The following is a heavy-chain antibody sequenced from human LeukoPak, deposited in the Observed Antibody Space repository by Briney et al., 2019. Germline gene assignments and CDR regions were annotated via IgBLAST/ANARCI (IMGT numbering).Heavy chain of an antibody. CDR2: ISYDGSNK. CDR1: GFTFSSYA. V-gene: IGHV3-30*04. D-gene: IGHD5-12*01. CDR3: AKDTVKVATIRRVPHYMDV. J-gene: IGHJ6*03. Sequence: GGSLRLSCAASGFTFSSYAMHWVRQAPGKGLEWVAVISYDGSNKYYADSVKGRFTISRDNSKNTLYLQMNSLRAEDTAVYYCAKDTVKVATIRRVPHYMDVWGKGTTVIISS.